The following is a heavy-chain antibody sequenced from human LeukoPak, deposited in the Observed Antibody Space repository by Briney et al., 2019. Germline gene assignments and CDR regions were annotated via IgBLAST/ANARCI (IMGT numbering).Heavy chain of an antibody. CDR2: ISGSGGST. V-gene: IGHV3-23*01. Sequence: GGSLRPSCAASGFTFSSYAMSWVRQAPGKRVGRVSAISGSGGSTYYADSVKGRFTISRDNSKNTLYLQMNSLRAEDTAVYYCAKGVVVIIDAFDIWGQGTMVTVSS. CDR1: GFTFSSYA. CDR3: AKGVVVIIDAFDI. D-gene: IGHD2-15*01. J-gene: IGHJ3*02.